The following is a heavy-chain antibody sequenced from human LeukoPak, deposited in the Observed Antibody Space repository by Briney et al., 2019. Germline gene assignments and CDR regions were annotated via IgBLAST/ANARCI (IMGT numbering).Heavy chain of an antibody. V-gene: IGHV3-7*04. CDR1: GFIFSNYW. CDR3: ARRSGSYLFYFDS. J-gene: IGHJ4*02. D-gene: IGHD1-26*01. Sequence: SGGSLRLSCAASGFIFSNYWMAWVRQAPGKGLEWVAIIDQDGGEKYYVDSVKGRFTISRDNSKNSLYLQVNSLRAEDSAVYYCARRSGSYLFYFDSWGQGTLVTVSS. CDR2: IDQDGGEK.